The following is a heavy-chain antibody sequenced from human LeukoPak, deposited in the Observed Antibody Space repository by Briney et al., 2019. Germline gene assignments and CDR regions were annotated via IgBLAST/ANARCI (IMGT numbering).Heavy chain of an antibody. Sequence: GGPLRLSCGASGFAFSSYSMNWLREAPGKGLEGVANIKQDGSEKYYVDSVKGRFTISRDNAKNSLYLQMNSLRAEDTAVYYCARDYRPQTPTSSGWYGGAFDIWGQGTMVTVSS. D-gene: IGHD6-19*01. CDR3: ARDYRPQTPTSSGWYGGAFDI. CDR1: GFAFSSYS. CDR2: IKQDGSEK. V-gene: IGHV3-7*01. J-gene: IGHJ3*02.